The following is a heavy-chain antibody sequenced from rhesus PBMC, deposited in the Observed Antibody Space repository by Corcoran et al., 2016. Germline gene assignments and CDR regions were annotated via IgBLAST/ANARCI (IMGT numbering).Heavy chain of an antibody. D-gene: IGHD1-26*01. J-gene: IGHJ4*01. CDR1: GGSISSSY. CDR2: IYGSGSST. V-gene: IGHV4-169*02. Sequence: QLQLQESGPGLVKPSETLSVTCAVSGGSISSSYWSWIRQAPGKGLEWIGYIYGSGSSTNYNPSLNRRVTLSVDTSKNQLALKLSSVTAADTAVYYCASAGNWNYGGFDYWGQGVLVTVSS. CDR3: ASAGNWNYGGFDY.